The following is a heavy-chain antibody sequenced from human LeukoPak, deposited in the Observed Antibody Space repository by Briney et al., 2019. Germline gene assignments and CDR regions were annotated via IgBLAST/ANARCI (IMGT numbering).Heavy chain of an antibody. CDR1: GDSISSGSYY. V-gene: IGHV4-61*02. Sequence: PSETLSLTCTVSGDSISSGSYYWSWIRQPAGEGLEWIGRIYSSGRTHYSPSLKSRVAISVDTSKNQFSLKLSSVTAADTAVYYCARVFRNSSGRIVYYFDYWGQGTLVTVSS. D-gene: IGHD6-19*01. J-gene: IGHJ4*02. CDR3: ARVFRNSSGRIVYYFDY. CDR2: IYSSGRT.